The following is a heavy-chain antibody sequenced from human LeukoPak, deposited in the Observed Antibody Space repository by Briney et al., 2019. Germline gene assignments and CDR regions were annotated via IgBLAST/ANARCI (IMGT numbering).Heavy chain of an antibody. D-gene: IGHD2/OR15-2a*01. CDR1: GFTFSSYS. J-gene: IGHJ4*02. CDR3: ARGSTPRNLVCFDY. CDR2: IGGSDGFT. Sequence: GGSLRLSCAASGFTFSSYSMIWVRQAPGKGLELVSFIGGSDGFTYYGDAVKGRLTISRDNSMNTLSLQMNSLRAEDTAVYYCARGSTPRNLVCFDYWGQGTLVTVSS. V-gene: IGHV3-23*01.